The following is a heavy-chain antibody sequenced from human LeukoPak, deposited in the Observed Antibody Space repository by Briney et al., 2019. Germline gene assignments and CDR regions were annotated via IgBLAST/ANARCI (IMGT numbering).Heavy chain of an antibody. V-gene: IGHV4-4*07. CDR3: AREDILAGWYYFDY. D-gene: IGHD2-15*01. J-gene: IGHJ4*02. Sequence: SETLSLTCTVSGGSLSSYYWSWLRQPAGKGLEWIGRIYTSGSTNYNPSLKSRVTMSVDTSKNQFSLKLSSVTAADTAVYYCAREDILAGWYYFDYWGQGTLVTVSS. CDR2: IYTSGST. CDR1: GGSLSSYY.